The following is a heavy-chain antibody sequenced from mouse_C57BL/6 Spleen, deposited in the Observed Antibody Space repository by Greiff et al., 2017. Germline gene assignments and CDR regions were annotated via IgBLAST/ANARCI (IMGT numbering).Heavy chain of an antibody. CDR3: ARRGNGYDGYYFDY. Sequence: QVQLQQPGAELVKPGASVKMSCKASGYTFTSYWITWVKQRPGQGLEWIGDIYPGSGSTNYNEKFKSKATLTVDTSSSTAYMQLSRLTSEDSAVYYCARRGNGYDGYYFDYWGQGTTLTVSS. CDR1: GYTFTSYW. CDR2: IYPGSGST. D-gene: IGHD2-2*01. V-gene: IGHV1-55*01. J-gene: IGHJ2*01.